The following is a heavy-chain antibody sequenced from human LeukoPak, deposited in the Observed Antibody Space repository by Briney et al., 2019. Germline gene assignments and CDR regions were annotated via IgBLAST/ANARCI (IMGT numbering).Heavy chain of an antibody. Sequence: GGSLRLSCAASGFTFSTYWMHWVRQAPGEGLVWVSRIKSDGSDTSYADSVKGRFTISRDNAKNTLYLQMNSLGAEDTAVYYCARGLGRGTADYWGQGTLVTVSS. D-gene: IGHD3-10*01. CDR3: ARGLGRGTADY. CDR2: IKSDGSDT. CDR1: GFTFSTYW. J-gene: IGHJ4*02. V-gene: IGHV3-74*01.